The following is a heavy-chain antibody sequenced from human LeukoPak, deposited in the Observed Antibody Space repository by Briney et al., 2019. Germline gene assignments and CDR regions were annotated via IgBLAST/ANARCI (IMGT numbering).Heavy chain of an antibody. D-gene: IGHD1-1*01. CDR3: ARYNWNDVVSALDY. J-gene: IGHJ4*02. CDR1: GYTLSGYY. V-gene: IGHV1-2*02. Sequence: ASVKVSCKASGYTLSGYYIHWVRQAPGQGLEWLGWINPNSGETNYAQKFQGGVTLTRDTSISIFYMEVSRLRSDDTAVYFCARYNWNDVVSALDYWGQGTLVTVSS. CDR2: INPNSGET.